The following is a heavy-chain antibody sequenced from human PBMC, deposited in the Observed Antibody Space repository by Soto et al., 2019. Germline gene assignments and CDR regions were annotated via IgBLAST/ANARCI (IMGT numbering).Heavy chain of an antibody. CDR1: GGSISSSNW. Sequence: SETLSLTCAVSGGSISSSNWWSWVRQPSGKGLEWIGEIYHSGSTNYNPSLKSRVTISVDKSKNQFSLKLSSVTAADTAVYYCAKVGGNIAARRFSYFDYWGQGTLVTVSS. V-gene: IGHV4-4*02. CDR3: AKVGGNIAARRFSYFDY. D-gene: IGHD6-6*01. CDR2: IYHSGST. J-gene: IGHJ4*02.